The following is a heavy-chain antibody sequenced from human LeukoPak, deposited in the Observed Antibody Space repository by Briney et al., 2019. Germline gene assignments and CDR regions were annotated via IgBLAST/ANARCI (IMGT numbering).Heavy chain of an antibody. D-gene: IGHD6-19*01. J-gene: IGHJ5*02. CDR3: ARLCSSGFDP. Sequence: GGSLRLPCAASGFSFSSYVMSWVRQAPGMGLEWVSAISDSGAGTYYADSVKGRFTISADKSISTAYLQWSSLKASDTAMYYCARLCSSGFDPWGQGTLVTVSS. CDR2: ISDSGAGT. CDR1: GFSFSSYV. V-gene: IGHV3-23*01.